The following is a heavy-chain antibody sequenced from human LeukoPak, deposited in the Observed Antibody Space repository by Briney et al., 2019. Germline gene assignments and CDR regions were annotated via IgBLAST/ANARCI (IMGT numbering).Heavy chain of an antibody. J-gene: IGHJ3*02. D-gene: IGHD3-22*01. V-gene: IGHV5-51*01. Sequence: GESLKISCKGSGSSFTTYWIGWVRQMPGKGLEWMGIIYPGDSDTRYSPSFQGQVTISADKSISTAYLQWSSLKASDTAMYYCARHIYYDNSAYYGGGTFDIWGQGTMVTVSS. CDR2: IYPGDSDT. CDR3: ARHIYYDNSAYYGGGTFDI. CDR1: GSSFTTYW.